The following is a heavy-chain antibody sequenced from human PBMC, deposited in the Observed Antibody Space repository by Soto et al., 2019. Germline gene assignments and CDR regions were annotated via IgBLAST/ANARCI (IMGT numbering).Heavy chain of an antibody. CDR1: GFTVSSKY. Sequence: GGSLRLSCAASGFTVSSKYMSWVRQAPGKGLEWVSVIYSGGSTYYEDSVKGRFTISRDNSNITLYLQMNNLRAEYTAVYYCASLTCNAFDIWGQGTMVTVSS. J-gene: IGHJ3*02. CDR2: IYSGGST. CDR3: ASLTCNAFDI. V-gene: IGHV3-53*01. D-gene: IGHD1-20*01.